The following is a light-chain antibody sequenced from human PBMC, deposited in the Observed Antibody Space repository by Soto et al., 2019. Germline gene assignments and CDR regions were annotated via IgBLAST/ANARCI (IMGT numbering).Light chain of an antibody. CDR3: QQYNNWRRT. J-gene: IGKJ1*01. CDR1: QSVSSN. V-gene: IGKV3-15*01. CDR2: GAS. Sequence: EIVMTQSPATLSVSPGERATLSCRASQSVSSNLAWYQQKTGQAPRLLIYGASTRATGIPARFSGSGSGTEFTLTISSLQSEDFAVYYCQQYNNWRRTFGQGTKVEI.